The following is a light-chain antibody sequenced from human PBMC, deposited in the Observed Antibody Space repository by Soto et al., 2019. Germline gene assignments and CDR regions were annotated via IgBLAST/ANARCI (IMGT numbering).Light chain of an antibody. CDR1: QSVVNYQ. CDR3: QQYGALPPT. J-gene: IGKJ1*01. CDR2: NTF. V-gene: IGKV3-20*01. Sequence: EVVLTQSPGTLSLSPGERATLSCRTSQSVVNYQLAWYRQKPGQAPRLLIYNTFHRATGIPDRFSGTGSETDLTLTISGLEPEDFAVYHCQQYGALPPTFGQGTRVEIK.